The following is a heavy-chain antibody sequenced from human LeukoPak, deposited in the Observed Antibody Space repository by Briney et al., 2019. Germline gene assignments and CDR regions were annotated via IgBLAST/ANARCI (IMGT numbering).Heavy chain of an antibody. J-gene: IGHJ6*02. D-gene: IGHD1-26*01. CDR3: AREVVVVGATSYYYGMDV. CDR1: GGSISSGNYY. Sequence: SETLSLTCTVSGGSISSGNYYWNWIRQPPGKGLEWIGYFSHSGSTYYNPSLKSRVTISVDTSKNQFSLKLSSVTAADTAVYYCAREVVVVGATSYYYGMDVWGQGTTVTVSS. V-gene: IGHV4-30-2*01. CDR2: FSHSGST.